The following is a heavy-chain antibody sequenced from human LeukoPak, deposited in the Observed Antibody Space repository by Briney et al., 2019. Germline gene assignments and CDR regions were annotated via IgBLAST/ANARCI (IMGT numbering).Heavy chain of an antibody. D-gene: IGHD2-2*01. CDR1: GFTFSSYS. CDR2: ISSSSSYI. CDR3: ARPILGYCSSTSCHDAFDF. V-gene: IGHV3-21*01. J-gene: IGHJ3*01. Sequence: GGSLRLSCAASGFTFSSYSMNWVRQAPGKGLEWVSSISSSSSYIYYADSVKGRFTISRDNAKNSLYLQMNSLRAEDTAVYYCARPILGYCSSTSCHDAFDFWGPGTPVTVSS.